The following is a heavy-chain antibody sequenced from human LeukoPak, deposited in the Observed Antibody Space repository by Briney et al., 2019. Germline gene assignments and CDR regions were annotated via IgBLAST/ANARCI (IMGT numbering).Heavy chain of an antibody. J-gene: IGHJ3*02. V-gene: IGHV5-51*01. Sequence: GESLKISCKGSGYRFPSYWIGWVRQMPGEGLEWMGIIYPGDSDTRYSPSFQGQVTISADKSISTAYLQWSSLKASDTAMYYCARLRDYVWGSYRYDAFDIWGQGTMVTVSS. CDR2: IYPGDSDT. CDR3: ARLRDYVWGSYRYDAFDI. D-gene: IGHD3-16*02. CDR1: GYRFPSYW.